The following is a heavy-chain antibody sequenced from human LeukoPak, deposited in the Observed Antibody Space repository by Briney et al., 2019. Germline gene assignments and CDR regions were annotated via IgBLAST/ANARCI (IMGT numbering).Heavy chain of an antibody. CDR2: ISGSGGST. D-gene: IGHD3-22*01. CDR1: GFTFSSYA. CDR3: AKDYYDSSGYLLYGMDV. J-gene: IGHJ6*02. Sequence: GGSLRLSCAASGFTFSSYAMSWVRQAPGKGLEWVSAISGSGGSTYYADSVKGRFTISRDNSKNTLYLQTNSLRAEDTAVYYCAKDYYDSSGYLLYGMDVWGQGTTVTVSS. V-gene: IGHV3-23*01.